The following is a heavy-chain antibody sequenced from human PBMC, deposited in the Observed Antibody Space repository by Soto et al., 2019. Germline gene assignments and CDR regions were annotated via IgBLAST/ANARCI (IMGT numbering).Heavy chain of an antibody. CDR1: GGSFSGYY. CDR3: ARGTVGQQVTDAFDI. Sequence: QVQLQQWGAGLLKPSETLSLTCAVYGGSFSGYYWSWIRQPPGKGLEWIGEINHSGSTNYNPSLKSRVTISVDTSKNQFPLKLSSVTAADTAVYYCARGTVGQQVTDAFDIWGQGTMVTVSS. V-gene: IGHV4-34*01. D-gene: IGHD6-13*01. CDR2: INHSGST. J-gene: IGHJ3*02.